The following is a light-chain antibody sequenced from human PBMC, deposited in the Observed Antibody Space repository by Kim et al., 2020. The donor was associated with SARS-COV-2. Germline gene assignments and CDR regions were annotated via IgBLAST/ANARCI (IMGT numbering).Light chain of an antibody. J-gene: IGLJ3*02. CDR2: SNN. Sequence: GQRVTISCSGISSNIGINPVYWYHQHPGTAPNILIFSNNQRPSGGLDRFSGSKSGTSASLAISGLQSEDEADYSCAAWDDSLNGPVFGGGTKLTVL. CDR1: SSNIGINP. V-gene: IGLV1-44*01. CDR3: AAWDDSLNGPV.